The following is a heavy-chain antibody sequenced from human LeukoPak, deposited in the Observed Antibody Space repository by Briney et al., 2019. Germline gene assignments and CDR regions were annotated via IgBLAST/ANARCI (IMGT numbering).Heavy chain of an antibody. CDR1: GFTFSSYA. CDR2: ISGSGGST. CDR3: AKEAGYSSSWWGDRAFDI. D-gene: IGHD6-13*01. V-gene: IGHV3-23*01. Sequence: PGGSLRLSCAASGFTFSSYAMSWVRQAPRKGLEWVSAISGSGGSTYYADSVKGRFTISRDNSKNTLYLQMNSLRAEDTAVYYCAKEAGYSSSWWGDRAFDIWGQGTMVTVSS. J-gene: IGHJ3*02.